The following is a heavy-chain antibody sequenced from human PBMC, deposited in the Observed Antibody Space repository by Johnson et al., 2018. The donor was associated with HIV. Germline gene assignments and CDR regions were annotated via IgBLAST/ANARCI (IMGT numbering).Heavy chain of an antibody. Sequence: VQLVESGGDLVQPGGSIRLSCVGSGFSFSSYWMSWVRQAPGKGPAWVANINPDGSDESYVDSLEGEFTLSRDNAKNSLYLQIDNLRAAATAVYYCAVDGIYSSPWDVFDIWGQGTVVIVSS. V-gene: IGHV3-7*05. D-gene: IGHD3-22*01. J-gene: IGHJ3*02. CDR1: GFSFSSYW. CDR2: INPDGSDE. CDR3: AVDGIYSSPWDVFDI.